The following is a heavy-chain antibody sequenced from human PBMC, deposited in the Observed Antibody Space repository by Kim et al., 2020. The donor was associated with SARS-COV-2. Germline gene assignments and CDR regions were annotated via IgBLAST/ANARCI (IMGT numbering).Heavy chain of an antibody. CDR1: GFTVSSNY. D-gene: IGHD3-22*01. Sequence: GGSLRLSCEVSGFTVSSNYMSWVRQAPGKGLEWVSLVYSGGRTYYTDSVKGRFTVSRDNSINTLYLQMNSLRAEDTAVYYCARVGYYYDSSGYYPSPDAFDIWGQGTMVTVSS. CDR3: ARVGYYYDSSGYYPSPDAFDI. J-gene: IGHJ3*02. V-gene: IGHV3-66*02. CDR2: VYSGGRT.